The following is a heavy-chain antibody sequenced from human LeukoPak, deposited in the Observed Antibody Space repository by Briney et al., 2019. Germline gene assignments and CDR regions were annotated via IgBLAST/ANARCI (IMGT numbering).Heavy chain of an antibody. Sequence: SETLSLTCTVSGGSISSGGYYWSWIRQHPGKGLEWIGYIYYSGSTNYNPSLKSRVTISVDTSKNQFSLKLSSVTAADTAVYYCARRVRSYGPNWYFDLWGRGTLVTVSS. CDR3: ARRVRSYGPNWYFDL. V-gene: IGHV4-61*08. D-gene: IGHD5-18*01. CDR1: GGSISSGGYY. J-gene: IGHJ2*01. CDR2: IYYSGST.